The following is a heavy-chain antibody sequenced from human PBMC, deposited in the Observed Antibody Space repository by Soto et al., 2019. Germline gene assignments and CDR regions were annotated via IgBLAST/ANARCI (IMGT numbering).Heavy chain of an antibody. CDR1: GYAFTTYG. D-gene: IGHD3-10*01. Sequence: ASVKVSCKASGYAFTTYGITWVRQAPGQGLEWMGWISAHNGNTNYAQKLQGRVTITRDTSTSTAYMELSSLRSEDTAVYYCAGDEIRVWSYVGSFDYWG. J-gene: IGHJ4*01. V-gene: IGHV1-18*01. CDR3: AGDEIRVWSYVGSFDY. CDR2: ISAHNGNT.